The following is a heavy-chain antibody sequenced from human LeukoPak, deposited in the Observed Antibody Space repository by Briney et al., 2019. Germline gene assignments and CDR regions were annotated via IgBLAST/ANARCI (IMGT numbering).Heavy chain of an antibody. J-gene: IGHJ2*01. CDR1: GFTVSSNY. CDR3: ARDQLGDWYFDL. Sequence: GGPLRLSCAASGFTVSSNYMSWVRQAPGKGLEWVSVIYSGGSTYYADSVKGRFTISRDNSKNTLYLQMNSLRAEDTAVYYCARDQLGDWYFDLWGRGTPVTVSS. CDR2: IYSGGST. D-gene: IGHD1-1*01. V-gene: IGHV3-53*01.